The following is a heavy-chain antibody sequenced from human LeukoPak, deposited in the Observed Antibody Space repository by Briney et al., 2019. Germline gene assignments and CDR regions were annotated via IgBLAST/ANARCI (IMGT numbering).Heavy chain of an antibody. Sequence: GGSLRLSCAASGLTFSSHWMHWVRQAPGKGLEWVSGISWNSGSIGYADSVKGRFTISRDNAKNSLYLQMNSLRAEDTALYYCAKGQQWLVQYYFDYWGQGTLVTVSS. CDR3: AKGQQWLVQYYFDY. D-gene: IGHD6-19*01. J-gene: IGHJ4*02. V-gene: IGHV3-9*01. CDR2: ISWNSGSI. CDR1: GLTFSSHW.